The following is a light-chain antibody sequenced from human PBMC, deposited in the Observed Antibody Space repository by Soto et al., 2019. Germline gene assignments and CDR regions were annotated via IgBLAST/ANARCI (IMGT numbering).Light chain of an antibody. J-gene: IGLJ3*02. Sequence: QSVLTQPPSASGSPGQSVTISCTGTSSDVGGYNYVSWYQQHPGKAPKLMIYEVSKRPSGVPDRFSGSKSGNTASLTVSGLQAEDEADYYCSSYSSTSTPWVFGGGTQLTVL. CDR1: SSDVGGYNY. CDR2: EVS. CDR3: SSYSSTSTPWV. V-gene: IGLV2-8*01.